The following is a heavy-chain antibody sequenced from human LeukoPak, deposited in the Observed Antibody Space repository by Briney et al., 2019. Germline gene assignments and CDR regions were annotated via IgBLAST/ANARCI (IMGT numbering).Heavy chain of an antibody. CDR3: ARVGQDVVVTAAFDY. D-gene: IGHD2-21*02. Sequence: ASVKVSCKASGYTFTSYGISWVRQAPGQGLEWMGWISAYNGNTNYAQKLQGRVTMTTDTSTSTAYMELRSLRSDDTAVYYCARVGQDVVVTAAFDYWGQGTLVTVSS. V-gene: IGHV1-18*01. CDR2: ISAYNGNT. J-gene: IGHJ4*02. CDR1: GYTFTSYG.